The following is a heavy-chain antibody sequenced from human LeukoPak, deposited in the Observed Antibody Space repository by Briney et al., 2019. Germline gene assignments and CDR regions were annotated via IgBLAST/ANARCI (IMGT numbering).Heavy chain of an antibody. CDR1: GFTFSSYS. D-gene: IGHD4-17*01. V-gene: IGHV3-21*01. Sequence: GGSLRLSCAASGFTFSSYSMNWVRQAPGKGLEWVSSISSSSSYIYYADSVKGRFTISRDNAKNSLYLQMNSLRAEDTAVYYCARDSSGMTTLQQIDYWGQGTLVTVSS. CDR2: ISSSSSYI. J-gene: IGHJ4*02. CDR3: ARDSSGMTTLQQIDY.